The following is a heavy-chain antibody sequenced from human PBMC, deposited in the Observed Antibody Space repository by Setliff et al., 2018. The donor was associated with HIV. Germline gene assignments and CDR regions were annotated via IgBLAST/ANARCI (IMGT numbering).Heavy chain of an antibody. D-gene: IGHD3-10*01. CDR2: INSYNGNT. V-gene: IGHV1-18*04. J-gene: IGHJ6*02. CDR1: GYTLTTYG. CDR3: SRSGVPPYYYYGMDV. Sequence: ASVKVSCKASGYTLTTYGVNWVRQAPGQGLEWMGWINSYNGNTKFAQKFQGRVTMTTDTSTTTAFVELRSLKADDTGIYYCSRSGVPPYYYYGMDVWGQGTTVTVSS.